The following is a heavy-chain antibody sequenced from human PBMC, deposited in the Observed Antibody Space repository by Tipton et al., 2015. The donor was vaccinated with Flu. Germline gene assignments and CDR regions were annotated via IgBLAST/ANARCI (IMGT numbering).Heavy chain of an antibody. CDR2: IYHSGST. Sequence: TLSLTCAVSGYSISSGYYWGWIRQPPGKGLEWIGEIYHSGSTNYNPSLKSRVTISVDKSKNQFSLKLSSVTAADTAVYYCARDSGAAGDVDYWGQGTLVTGTS. D-gene: IGHD6-13*01. J-gene: IGHJ4*02. CDR1: GYSISSGYY. V-gene: IGHV4-38-2*01. CDR3: ARDSGAAGDVDY.